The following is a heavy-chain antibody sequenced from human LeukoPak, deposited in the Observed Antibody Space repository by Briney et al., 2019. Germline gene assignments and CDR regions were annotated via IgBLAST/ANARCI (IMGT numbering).Heavy chain of an antibody. J-gene: IGHJ4*02. D-gene: IGHD1-14*01. CDR2: IYSSGST. CDR3: ARGRDRMVY. V-gene: IGHV4-39*01. Sequence: KPSETLSLTCTVSGGSISSSSYYWGWIRPPPGKGLEWIGSIYSSGSTYYNPSLKSRVTIPVDTSKNQFSLKLSSVTAADTAVYYCARGRDRMVYWGQGTLVTVSS. CDR1: GGSISSSSYY.